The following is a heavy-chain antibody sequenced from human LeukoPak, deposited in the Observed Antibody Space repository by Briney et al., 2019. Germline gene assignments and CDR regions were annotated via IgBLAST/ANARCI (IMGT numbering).Heavy chain of an antibody. CDR1: GFTFSSFG. CDR2: ISGSGGST. D-gene: IGHD3-22*01. Sequence: GGSLRLSCAASGFTFSSFGMSWVRQAPGKGLEWVSAISGSGGSTYYADSVKGRFTISRDNSKNTLYLQMNSLRADDTAVYYCAKRLGYYDSSGYPFDYWGQGTLVTVSS. J-gene: IGHJ4*02. CDR3: AKRLGYYDSSGYPFDY. V-gene: IGHV3-23*01.